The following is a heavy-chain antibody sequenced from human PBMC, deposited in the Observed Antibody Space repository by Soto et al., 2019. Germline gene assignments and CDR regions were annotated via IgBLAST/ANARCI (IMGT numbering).Heavy chain of an antibody. Sequence: TSETLSLTCTVSGGSISSRSYYWGWIRQPPGKGLQWIGNIYYRGSTNYNPSLKSPVTISVDTSKNQFSLKLSSVTAADTAVYYCARQTDDSYTFNAFDIWGQGTMVTVSS. CDR2: IYYRGST. V-gene: IGHV4-39*01. CDR3: ARQTDDSYTFNAFDI. J-gene: IGHJ3*02. D-gene: IGHD3-16*01. CDR1: GGSISSRSYY.